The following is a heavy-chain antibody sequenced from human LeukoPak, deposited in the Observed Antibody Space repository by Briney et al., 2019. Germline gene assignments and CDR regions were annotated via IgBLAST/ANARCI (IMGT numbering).Heavy chain of an antibody. D-gene: IGHD6-19*01. CDR3: AKASIAVAGSVYFQH. CDR1: GFTFSSYG. V-gene: IGHV3-30*02. J-gene: IGHJ1*01. Sequence: GGSLRLSCAASGFTFSSYGMHWVRQAPGKGLEWVAFIRYDGSNKYYADSVKGRFTISRDNSKNTLYLQMNSLRAEDTAVYYCAKASIAVAGSVYFQHWGQGTLVTVSS. CDR2: IRYDGSNK.